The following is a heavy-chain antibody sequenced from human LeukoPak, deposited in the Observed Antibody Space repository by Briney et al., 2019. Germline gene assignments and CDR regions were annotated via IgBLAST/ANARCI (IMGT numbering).Heavy chain of an antibody. D-gene: IGHD6-13*01. J-gene: IGHJ4*02. V-gene: IGHV3-64*01. Sequence: GGSLRLSCAASGFTFSNYAMYWVRQAPGMGLEYVSAISSNGGSTYYANSVKGRFTISRDNSKNTLYLQMGSLRAENMAVYYCARCSRRDSSRDYWGQGTLVTVSS. CDR2: ISSNGGST. CDR3: ARCSRRDSSRDY. CDR1: GFTFSNYA.